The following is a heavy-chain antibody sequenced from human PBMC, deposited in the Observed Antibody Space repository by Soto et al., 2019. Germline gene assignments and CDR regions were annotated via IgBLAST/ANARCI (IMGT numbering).Heavy chain of an antibody. CDR1: GDSSSSDY. J-gene: IGHJ5*02. CDR2: IYYSGST. V-gene: IGHV4-30-4*01. D-gene: IGHD3-16*01. Sequence: PSETLSLTCSVSGDSSSSDYWSWIRQPPGKGLEWIGYIYYSGSTYYNPSLKSRVTISVDTSKNQFSLKLSSVTAADTAVYYCARSVTIGWFDPWGQGTLVTVSS. CDR3: ARSVTIGWFDP.